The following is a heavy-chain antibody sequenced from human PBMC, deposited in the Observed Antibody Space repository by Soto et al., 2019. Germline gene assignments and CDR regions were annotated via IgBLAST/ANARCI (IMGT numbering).Heavy chain of an antibody. Sequence: PGGSLRLSCAASGLDLSVYSVHWVRQAPGKGLEWVSYIGGSTSDIYYADSVKGRFTISKDNVKNSLSLQMNSLRAEDTAVYYCASGPGSYYLSRYWGQGALVTVSS. J-gene: IGHJ4*02. D-gene: IGHD3-10*01. CDR1: GLDLSVYS. CDR2: IGGSTSDI. V-gene: IGHV3-48*01. CDR3: ASGPGSYYLSRY.